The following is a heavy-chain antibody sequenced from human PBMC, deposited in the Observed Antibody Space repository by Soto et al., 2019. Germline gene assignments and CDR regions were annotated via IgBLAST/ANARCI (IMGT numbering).Heavy chain of an antibody. J-gene: IGHJ3*02. D-gene: IGHD3-3*01. CDR2: ISGSGGST. CDR1: GFTFSSHA. Sequence: GGSMRLSCAASGFTFSSHAMSRVRQAPGKGLEWVSAISGSGGSTYYADSVKGRFTISRDNSKNTLYLQMNSLRAEDTAVYYCAKDTISWPPVAFDIWGQGTMVTVSS. V-gene: IGHV3-23*01. CDR3: AKDTISWPPVAFDI.